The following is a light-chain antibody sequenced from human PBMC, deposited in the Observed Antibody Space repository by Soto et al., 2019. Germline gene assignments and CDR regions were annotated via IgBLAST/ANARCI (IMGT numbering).Light chain of an antibody. CDR2: GAS. CDR1: QSVSSN. Sequence: EIVMTQSPATLSVSPGERATLSCRASQSVSSNLAWYQQKPGQAPRLLIYGASIRATGVPARFSGSGSGTEFTLTISSPQSEDFAIYYCQHYNNWPPWTFGQGTKVEIK. CDR3: QHYNNWPPWT. J-gene: IGKJ1*01. V-gene: IGKV3-15*01.